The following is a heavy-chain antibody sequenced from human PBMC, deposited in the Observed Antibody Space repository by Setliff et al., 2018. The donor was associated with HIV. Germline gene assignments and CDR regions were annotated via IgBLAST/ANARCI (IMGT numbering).Heavy chain of an antibody. V-gene: IGHV4-61*03. J-gene: IGHJ4*02. D-gene: IGHD1-1*01. CDR1: GASISSGGFY. CDR3: ARGPTRFYFDY. CDR2: IYYSGST. Sequence: SETLSLTCTVSGASISSGGFYWSWIRQHPGKGLEWIGYIYYSGSTYYNPSLKSRVTILVDTSKNHFSLKLTSVTAADTAVYYCARGPTRFYFDYWGQGTLVTVSS.